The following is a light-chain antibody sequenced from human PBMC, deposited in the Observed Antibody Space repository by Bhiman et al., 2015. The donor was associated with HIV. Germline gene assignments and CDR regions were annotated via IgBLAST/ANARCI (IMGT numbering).Light chain of an antibody. Sequence: QSVLTQPPSASGTPGQRVTISCSGSSSNIGSNYVCWYQQFPGTAPKLLIYENNKRPSGIPDRFSASKSGTSATLGITGLQTGDEADYYCGTWDTSLSAGGVFGTGTKVTVL. CDR2: ENN. CDR1: SSNIGSNY. J-gene: IGLJ1*01. CDR3: GTWDTSLSAGGV. V-gene: IGLV1-51*02.